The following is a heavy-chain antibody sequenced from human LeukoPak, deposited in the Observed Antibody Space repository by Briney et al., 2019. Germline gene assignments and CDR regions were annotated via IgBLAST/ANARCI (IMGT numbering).Heavy chain of an antibody. CDR3: AKDTPAYDSSGYYYPYLDY. J-gene: IGHJ4*02. CDR1: GFTFSSYG. CDR2: IRYDGSNK. D-gene: IGHD3-22*01. V-gene: IGHV3-30*02. Sequence: PGGSLRLPCAASGFTFSSYGMHWVRQAPGKGLEWVTFIRYDGSNKHYTDSVKGRFTISRDNSKNTLYLQLNNLRAEDTAVYYCAKDTPAYDSSGYYYPYLDYWGRGTLVTVSS.